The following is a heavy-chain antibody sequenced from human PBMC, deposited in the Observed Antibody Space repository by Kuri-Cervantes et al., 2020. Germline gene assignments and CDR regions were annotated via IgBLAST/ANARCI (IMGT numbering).Heavy chain of an antibody. CDR2: THYSADT. J-gene: IGHJ4*02. D-gene: IGHD3-22*01. CDR1: GGSISSYY. Sequence: SETLSLTCTVSGGSISSYYWSWIRQPPGKGLEWIGSTHYSADTYYSPSLMNRVTISVDTSENQFSLNLSSVTAADTAVYYCARTHYWLDSTGYSRPHYYFDYWGQGTLVTVSS. V-gene: IGHV4-59*12. CDR3: ARTHYWLDSTGYSRPHYYFDY.